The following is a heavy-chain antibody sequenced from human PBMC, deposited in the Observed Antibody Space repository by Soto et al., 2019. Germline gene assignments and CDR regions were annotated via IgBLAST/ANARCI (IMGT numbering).Heavy chain of an antibody. CDR2: ISPKSCDT. CDR1: GYTFSSYG. V-gene: IGHV1-18*01. D-gene: IGHD6-25*01. J-gene: IGHJ4*02. Sequence: QVQLVQSEGEVRQPGAPVKVSCKASGYTFSSYGIIWVRQAPGQGLEWMGYISPKSCDTRYAPNLQGRVTMTTDTSTPTAYMELRSLTSDDTAVYYCAREMRTRSGPQNFFDYWGLGALLSVSS. CDR3: AREMRTRSGPQNFFDY.